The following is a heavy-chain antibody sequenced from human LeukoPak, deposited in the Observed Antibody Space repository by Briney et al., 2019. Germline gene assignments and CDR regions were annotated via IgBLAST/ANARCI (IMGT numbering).Heavy chain of an antibody. D-gene: IGHD1-26*01. V-gene: IGHV4-4*02. CDR3: ARVGYNGFGVLDY. CDR1: GDSISNSRW. CDR2: IYRGGSA. J-gene: IGHJ4*02. Sequence: PSETLSLTCTVSGDSISNSRWWTWVRHSPGKGLEWIGEIYRGGSAKYNPSLRSRVTMSMDESKDQFSLELNSVTAADTAVYYCARVGYNGFGVLDYWGQGNLVTVSS.